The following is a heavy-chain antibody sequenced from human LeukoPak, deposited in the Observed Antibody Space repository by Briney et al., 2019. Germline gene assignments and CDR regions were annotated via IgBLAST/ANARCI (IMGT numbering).Heavy chain of an antibody. CDR1: KFTFSSYS. D-gene: IGHD3-16*01. J-gene: IGHJ1*01. V-gene: IGHV3-48*04. CDR3: AKDGGSLGEVRN. Sequence: PGGSLRLSCAASKFTFSSYSMNWVRQAPGKGLEWISYISSSGSTIYYADSVMGRFTISRDNSKDTLYLQMNSLRAEDTAVYYCAKDGGSLGEVRNWGQGTLVTVSS. CDR2: ISSSGSTI.